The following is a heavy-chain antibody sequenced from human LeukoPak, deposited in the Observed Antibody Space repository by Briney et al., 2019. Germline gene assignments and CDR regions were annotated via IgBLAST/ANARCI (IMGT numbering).Heavy chain of an antibody. Sequence: SETLSLTCAVYGGSFSGYYWSWIHQPPGKGLEWIGEINHGGSTNYNPSLKSRVTTSVDTSKNQFSLKLNSVTAADTAVYYCARGADSNTHYFDYWGQGTLVTVSS. CDR2: INHGGST. J-gene: IGHJ4*02. CDR3: ARGADSNTHYFDY. D-gene: IGHD4-11*01. CDR1: GGSFSGYY. V-gene: IGHV4-34*01.